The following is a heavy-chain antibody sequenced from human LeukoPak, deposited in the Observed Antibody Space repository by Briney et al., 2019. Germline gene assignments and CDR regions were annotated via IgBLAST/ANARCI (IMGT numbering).Heavy chain of an antibody. V-gene: IGHV4-34*01. D-gene: IGHD3-10*01. CDR1: GGSFSGYY. CDR2: INHSGST. J-gene: IGHJ4*02. Sequence: SETLSLTCAVYGGSFSGYYWSWIRQPPGKGLEWIGEINHSGSTNYNPSLKSRITTSVDTSKNQFSLKLSSVTAADTAVYYCARALVRITMVRGVISYYFDYWGQGTLVTVSS. CDR3: ARALVRITMVRGVISYYFDY.